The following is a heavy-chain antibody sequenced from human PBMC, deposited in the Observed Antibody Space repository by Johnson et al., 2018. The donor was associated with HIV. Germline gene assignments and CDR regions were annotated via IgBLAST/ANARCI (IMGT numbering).Heavy chain of an antibody. Sequence: VQLVESGGGVVRPGGSLRLSCAASGFTFDDYGMSWVRQAPGKGLEWVSGMNWTGDSTGYGDFVKGRFTISRDNAKNALYLQMNSLRAEDTALYYCAREDPREFHGYGPDAFDIWGRGTIVTISS. D-gene: IGHD6-13*01. CDR3: AREDPREFHGYGPDAFDI. CDR2: MNWTGDST. V-gene: IGHV3-20*04. CDR1: GFTFDDYG. J-gene: IGHJ3*02.